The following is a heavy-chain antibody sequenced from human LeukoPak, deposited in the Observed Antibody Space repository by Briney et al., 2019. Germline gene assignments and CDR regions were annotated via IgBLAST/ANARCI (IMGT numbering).Heavy chain of an antibody. CDR1: GGSISSYY. D-gene: IGHD3-22*01. CDR2: IYYSGST. J-gene: IGHJ4*02. Sequence: SETLSLTCTVSGGSISSYYWSWIRQPPGKGLEWIGYIYYSGSTNYNPSLKSRVTISVDKSKNQFSLKLSSVTAADTAVYYCASRIYYDSSGYYYGNFDYWGQGTLVTVSS. CDR3: ASRIYYDSSGYYYGNFDY. V-gene: IGHV4-59*12.